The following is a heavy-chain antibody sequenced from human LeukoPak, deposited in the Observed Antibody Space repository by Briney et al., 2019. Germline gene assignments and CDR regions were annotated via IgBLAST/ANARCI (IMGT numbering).Heavy chain of an antibody. CDR3: AKVGLYDVVRGVISAFDP. CDR1: GFTFSSYA. Sequence: GGSLRLSCAASGFTFSSYAMSWVRQAPGKGLEWVSAISSSGSSTYYADSVKGRFTISRDNSKNTLYLQMNSLRAEDTAVYYCAKVGLYDVVRGVISAFDPWGQGTLVTVSS. D-gene: IGHD3-10*01. J-gene: IGHJ5*02. V-gene: IGHV3-23*01. CDR2: ISSSGSST.